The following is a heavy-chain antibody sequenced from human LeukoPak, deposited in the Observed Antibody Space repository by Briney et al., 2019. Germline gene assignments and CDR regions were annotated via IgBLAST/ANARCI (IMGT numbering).Heavy chain of an antibody. CDR3: AKSRVVVGSSIDY. Sequence: GGSLRLSCAASGFTFSSYAMSWVRHAPGKGLEWVSAISGSGGSTYYADSVKGRFTISRDNSKNTLYLQMNSLRAEDTAVYYCAKSRVVVGSSIDYWGQGTLVTVSS. J-gene: IGHJ4*02. D-gene: IGHD3-22*01. CDR1: GFTFSSYA. CDR2: ISGSGGST. V-gene: IGHV3-23*01.